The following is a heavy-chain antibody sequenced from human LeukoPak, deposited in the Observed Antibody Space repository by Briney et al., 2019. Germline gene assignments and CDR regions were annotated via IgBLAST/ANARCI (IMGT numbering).Heavy chain of an antibody. V-gene: IGHV5-51*01. CDR3: ARTLYYDSSGYRPDY. J-gene: IGHJ4*02. CDR1: GYIFTTYW. Sequence: GESLKISCKTSGYIFTTYWIGWVRQMAGKGLEWMGIIYSGDSDTRYSPSFQGQVTISADKSINTAYLQWSSLKASDTAMYYCARTLYYDSSGYRPDYWGQGTQVTVSS. CDR2: IYSGDSDT. D-gene: IGHD3-22*01.